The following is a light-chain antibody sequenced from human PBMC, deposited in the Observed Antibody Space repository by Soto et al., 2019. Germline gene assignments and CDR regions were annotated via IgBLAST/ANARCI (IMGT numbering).Light chain of an antibody. CDR3: LQTYTFRRT. J-gene: IGKJ2*01. CDR1: QSISTS. CDR2: DAS. Sequence: DIQMTQSPSSLSASVGDRVTITCRASQSISTSLCWFQQKPGRAPKLLISDASTLQSGVPARFSGSGFGTDFTLTISSLQPEDFAAYYCLQTYTFRRTFGQGTNLDIK. V-gene: IGKV1-39*01.